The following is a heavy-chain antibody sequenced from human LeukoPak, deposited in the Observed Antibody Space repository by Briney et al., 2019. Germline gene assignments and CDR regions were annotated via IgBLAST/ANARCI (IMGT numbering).Heavy chain of an antibody. CDR1: GFTFSSYE. V-gene: IGHV3-49*04. CDR3: TTAPVLLWFGELLPPPYYFDY. J-gene: IGHJ4*02. CDR2: IRSKAYGGTT. D-gene: IGHD3-10*01. Sequence: GGSLRLSCAASGFTFSSYEMNWVRQAPGKGLEWVGFIRSKAYGGTTEYAASVKGRFTISRDDSKSIAYLQMNSLKTEDTAVYYCTTAPVLLWFGELLPPPYYFDYWGQGTLVAVSS.